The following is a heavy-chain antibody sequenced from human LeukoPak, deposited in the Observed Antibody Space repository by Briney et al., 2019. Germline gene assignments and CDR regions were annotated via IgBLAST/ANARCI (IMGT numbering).Heavy chain of an antibody. Sequence: ASVKVPCKASGYTFTSYGISWVRQAPGQGLEWMGWISAYNGNTNYAQKLQGRVTTTTDTSTSTAYMELRSLRSDDTAVYYCARARGYYDSSGYCFDYWGQGTLVTVSS. D-gene: IGHD3-22*01. CDR3: ARARGYYDSSGYCFDY. J-gene: IGHJ4*02. CDR2: ISAYNGNT. V-gene: IGHV1-18*01. CDR1: GYTFTSYG.